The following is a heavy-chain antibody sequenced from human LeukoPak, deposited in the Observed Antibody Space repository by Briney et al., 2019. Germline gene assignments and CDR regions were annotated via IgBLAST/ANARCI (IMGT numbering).Heavy chain of an antibody. CDR3: ARWAGVTDQ. V-gene: IGHV3-7*01. D-gene: IGHD5-18*01. Sequence: PGGSLRLSCAASGFTFENYWMSWVRQVPRKGPEWVANIKQDGSVEHYLDSVKGRLTISRDNAKNSLFLQMNSLIAEDTAVYYCARWAGVTDQWGQGTLVTVSS. CDR2: IKQDGSVE. CDR1: GFTFENYW. J-gene: IGHJ4*02.